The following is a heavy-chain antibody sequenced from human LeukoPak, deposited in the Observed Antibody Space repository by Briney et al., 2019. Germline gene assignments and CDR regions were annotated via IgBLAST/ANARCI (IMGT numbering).Heavy chain of an antibody. V-gene: IGHV4-38-2*02. CDR1: VVSISS. J-gene: IGHJ4*02. CDR3: AREKVVTSGEEDIVVVVAAL. D-gene: IGHD2-15*01. Sequence: SETLSLTCSVSVVSISSLTWIRQPPGQGLEWMGSIYHSGSTYYTPSLKSRVTISVDTSKNQFSLKLSSLTAADTAVYFCAREKVVTSGEEDIVVVVAALWGQGTLVTVSS. CDR2: IYHSGST.